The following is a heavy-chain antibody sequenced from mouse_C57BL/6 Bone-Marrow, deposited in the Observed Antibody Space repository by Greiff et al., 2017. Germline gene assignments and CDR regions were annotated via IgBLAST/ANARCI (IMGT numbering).Heavy chain of an antibody. V-gene: IGHV1-15*01. J-gene: IGHJ3*01. CDR3: TPYYYGSSYTY. D-gene: IGHD1-1*01. CDR2: IDPETGGT. CDR1: GYTFTDYE. Sequence: VQLQQSGAELVRPGASVTLSCTASGYTFTDYEMHWVQQTPVHGLEWIGAIDPETGGTAYNQKFKGKAILTADKSSSTAYMELRILTSEDSAVYYCTPYYYGSSYTYWGQGTLVTVSA.